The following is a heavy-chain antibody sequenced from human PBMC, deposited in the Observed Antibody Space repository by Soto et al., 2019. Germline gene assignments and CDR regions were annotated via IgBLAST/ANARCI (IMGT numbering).Heavy chain of an antibody. J-gene: IGHJ5*02. CDR2: VHTSGST. Sequence: SETLSLTCTVSGDSISSYFWSWIRQPAGKGLEWIGRVHTSGSTTYNPSLKSRVTMSVDTSKSQFSLKLTSVTAADTAVYYCAREKAVASTGRLDPWGQGTLVTVSS. CDR3: AREKAVASTGRLDP. D-gene: IGHD6-19*01. V-gene: IGHV4-4*07. CDR1: GDSISSYF.